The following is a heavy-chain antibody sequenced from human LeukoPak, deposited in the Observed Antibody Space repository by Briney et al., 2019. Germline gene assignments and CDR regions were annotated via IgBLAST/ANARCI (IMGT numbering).Heavy chain of an antibody. V-gene: IGHV3-53*01. D-gene: IGHD3-22*01. CDR1: GFTVSSNY. Sequence: GGSLRLSCAASGFTVSSNYMSWVRQAPGKGLEWVSVIYSGGNTNYADSVKCRFTISRDNSKNTLYLQMNSLRAEDTAVYYCARGVGNYYDNSGYQNWGQGTLVTVSS. J-gene: IGHJ4*02. CDR2: IYSGGNT. CDR3: ARGVGNYYDNSGYQN.